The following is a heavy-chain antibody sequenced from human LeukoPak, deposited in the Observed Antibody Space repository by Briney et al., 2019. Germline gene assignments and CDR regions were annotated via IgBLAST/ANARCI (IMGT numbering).Heavy chain of an antibody. Sequence: SETLSLTCAVYGASFSGYYWTWIRQPPGKGLEWIGEINHTGSPNYNPSLKSRVTISVDTSKNQFSLRLSSVTAADTAAYYCARGNRRLGYYGSGSRLPFDYWGQGTLVTVSS. V-gene: IGHV4-34*01. D-gene: IGHD3-10*01. CDR3: ARGNRRLGYYGSGSRLPFDY. CDR2: INHTGSP. J-gene: IGHJ4*02. CDR1: GASFSGYY.